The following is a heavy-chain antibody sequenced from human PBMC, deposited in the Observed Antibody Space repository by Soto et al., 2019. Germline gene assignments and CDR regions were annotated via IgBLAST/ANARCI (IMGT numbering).Heavy chain of an antibody. J-gene: IGHJ4*02. V-gene: IGHV1-18*01. CDR3: ARHGGYSYEDYFDY. CDR2: ISAYNGNT. CDR1: GYTFTSYA. Sequence: QVQLVQSGAGVKKPGASVKVSCKASGYTFTSYAISWVRQAPGQGLEWMGWISAYNGNTNYAQKLQGRVTMTRDTSTSTDYMELRSLRSDDTAVYYCARHGGYSYEDYFDYWGQGTLVTVSS. D-gene: IGHD5-18*01.